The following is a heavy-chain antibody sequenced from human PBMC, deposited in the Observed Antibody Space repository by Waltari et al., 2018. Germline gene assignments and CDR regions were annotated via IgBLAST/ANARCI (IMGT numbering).Heavy chain of an antibody. D-gene: IGHD3-10*01. Sequence: QLQLQESGPGLVKPSETLSLTCTVSGGSIRSSSYYWGWIRQPPGKGLEWIGSIYYSGSTYYNPSLKSRVTISVGTSKNQFSLKLSSVTAADTAVYYCARHSGLRVTMLFDYWGQGTLVTVSS. V-gene: IGHV4-39*01. J-gene: IGHJ4*02. CDR1: GGSIRSSSYY. CDR2: IYYSGST. CDR3: ARHSGLRVTMLFDY.